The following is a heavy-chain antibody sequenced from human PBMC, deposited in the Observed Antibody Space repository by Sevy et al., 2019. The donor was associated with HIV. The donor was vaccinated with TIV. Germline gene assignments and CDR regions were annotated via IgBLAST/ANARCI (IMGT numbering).Heavy chain of an antibody. D-gene: IGHD6-19*01. Sequence: SETLSLTCSVSGGSITSNNYYWGWIRQPPGKGLEWTGSIYHSGNTYYNPSLKRRVTVSVDTSRSHFSLKVTSVAASDTAVYFCASQPGYRSTYYGFSLSRTFDSWGPGTLVTVSS. CDR1: GGSITSNNYY. CDR3: ASQPGYRSTYYGFSLSRTFDS. CDR2: IYHSGNT. V-gene: IGHV4-39*01. J-gene: IGHJ4*02.